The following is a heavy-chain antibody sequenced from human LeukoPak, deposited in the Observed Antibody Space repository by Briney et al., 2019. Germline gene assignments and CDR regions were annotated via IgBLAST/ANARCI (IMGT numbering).Heavy chain of an antibody. D-gene: IGHD5-18*01. CDR1: GFTFTTYW. J-gene: IGHJ6*02. V-gene: IGHV3-74*01. CDR3: ARDAVDTANAV. Sequence: GGSLRLSCATSGFTFTTYWMHWVRQAPGKGLVWVSHINSDGSITSYADSVKGRFTISRDNAKNTLYLQMNSLRAEDTAVYYCARDAVDTANAVWGQGTTVTVSS. CDR2: INSDGSIT.